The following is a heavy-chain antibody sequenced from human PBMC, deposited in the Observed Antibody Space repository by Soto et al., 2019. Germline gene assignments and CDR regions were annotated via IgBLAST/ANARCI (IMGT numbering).Heavy chain of an antibody. V-gene: IGHV3-23*01. D-gene: IGHD2-15*01. CDR3: ANVHISRGRSRSYTEACDP. CDR1: GFGLSDYG. CDR2: ISAGGSNT. Sequence: PGGSLRLSCVASGFGLSDYGMSWVRQAPGKGLEWVSAISAGGSNTYYADSVNGRFTVSRVNSKNTLYLQMNTLRAEDTAIYYCANVHISRGRSRSYTEACDPWGQGTMATVSS. J-gene: IGHJ5*02.